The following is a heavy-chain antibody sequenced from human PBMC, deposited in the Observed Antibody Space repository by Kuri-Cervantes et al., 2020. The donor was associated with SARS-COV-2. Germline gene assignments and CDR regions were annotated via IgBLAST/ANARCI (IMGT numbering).Heavy chain of an antibody. CDR1: GGSFSGYY. CDR3: ARIRHPYWYLDL. Sequence: SQTLSLTCAVYGGSFSGYYWSWIRQPPGKGLEWTGEINHSGSTNYNPSLKSRVTISVDTSKNQFSLKLSSVTAADTAVYYCARIRHPYWYLDLWGRGTLVTVSS. D-gene: IGHD1-1*01. V-gene: IGHV4-34*01. J-gene: IGHJ2*01. CDR2: INHSGST.